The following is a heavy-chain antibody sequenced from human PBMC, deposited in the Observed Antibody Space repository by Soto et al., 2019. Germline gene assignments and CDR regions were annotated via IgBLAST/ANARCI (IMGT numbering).Heavy chain of an antibody. J-gene: IGHJ3*02. CDR2: IYYSGST. Sequence: QVQLQESGPGLVKPSQTLSLTCTVSGGSISSGDYYWSWIRQPPGKGLEWIGYIYYSGSTYYNPSLKSRITISVDTSENQFSLKLSSVTAADTAVYYCARDAVVTPTRAGFDIWGHGTMVTVSS. V-gene: IGHV4-30-4*01. CDR1: GGSISSGDYY. D-gene: IGHD2-21*02. CDR3: ARDAVVTPTRAGFDI.